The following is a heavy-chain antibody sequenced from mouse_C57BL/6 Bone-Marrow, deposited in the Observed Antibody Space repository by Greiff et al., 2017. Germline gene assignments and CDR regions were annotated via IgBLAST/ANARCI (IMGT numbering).Heavy chain of an antibody. CDR2: IHPNSGST. CDR1: GYTFTSYW. J-gene: IGHJ2*01. V-gene: IGHV1-64*01. Sequence: LQQPGAELVKPGASVKLSCKASGYTFTSYWMHWVKQRPGQGLEWTGMIHPNSGSTNYNEKFKSKATLTVDKSSSTAYMQLSSLTSEDSAVYYCARWGSLFGYWGQGTTLTVSS. CDR3: ARWGSLFGY.